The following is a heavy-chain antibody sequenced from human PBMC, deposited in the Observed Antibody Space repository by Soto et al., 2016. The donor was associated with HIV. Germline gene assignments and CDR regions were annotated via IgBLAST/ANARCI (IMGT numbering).Heavy chain of an antibody. J-gene: IGHJ3*02. CDR2: ISGSGSTI. D-gene: IGHD6-19*01. Sequence: EVQLVESGGGLVQPGGSLRLSCAASGFIFSDYGMNWVRQAPGKGLEWVSYISGSGSTIYYADSVKGRFTISRDSAENSLYLHMDSLRAEDTAIYYCARRRAVAGGPVGFDIVGPRDNGSPSLQ. V-gene: IGHV3-48*04. CDR3: ARRRAVAGGPVGFDI. CDR1: GFIFSDYG.